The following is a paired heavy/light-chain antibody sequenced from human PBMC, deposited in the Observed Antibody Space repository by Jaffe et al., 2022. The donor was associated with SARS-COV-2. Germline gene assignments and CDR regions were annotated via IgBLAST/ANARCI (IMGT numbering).Light chain of an antibody. CDR1: SSNIGSNT. Sequence: QSVLTQPPSASGTPGQRVTISCSGSSSNIGSNTVNWYQHLPGAAPKLLIYNNDQRPSGVPGRFSGSKSGTSASLAISGLQSEDEADYYCAAWDDGLSGLVFGPGARVIVL. V-gene: IGLV1-44*01. CDR3: AAWDDGLSGLV. CDR2: NND. J-gene: IGLJ1*01.
Heavy chain of an antibody. CDR3: VRDLHIIVVPAIIGLDH. CDR2: ISHDGSDK. CDR1: GFIFKSHA. J-gene: IGHJ4*02. Sequence: QVQLVESGGGVVQPGRSLRLSCVASGFIFKSHAMHWVRQAPGKGLDWVAAISHDGSDKYFAESVKGRFSISRDNSRDTVYLQMNSLRAEDTATYFCVRDLHIIVVPAIIGLDHWGQGILVTVSS. V-gene: IGHV3-30*04. D-gene: IGHD2-21*02.